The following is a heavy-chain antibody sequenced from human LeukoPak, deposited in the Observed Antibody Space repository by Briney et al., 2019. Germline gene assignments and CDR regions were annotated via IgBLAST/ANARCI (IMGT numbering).Heavy chain of an antibody. D-gene: IGHD1-26*01. Sequence: GGSLRLSCAASGFTFSSYGIHWVRQAPGKGLEWVTVIWYDGSKRYYADSVKGRFTISRDNSKNTLYLQMNSLTAEDTAVYYCTRRRAVGGFDPWGQGALVTVSS. J-gene: IGHJ5*02. V-gene: IGHV3-33*01. CDR2: IWYDGSKR. CDR1: GFTFSSYG. CDR3: TRRRAVGGFDP.